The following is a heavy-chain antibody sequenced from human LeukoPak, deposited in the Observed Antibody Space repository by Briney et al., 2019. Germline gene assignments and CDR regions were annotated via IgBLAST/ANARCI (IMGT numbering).Heavy chain of an antibody. J-gene: IGHJ6*01. Sequence: GGSLRLSCAASGFTFSSYSMNWVRQAPGKGLEWVAYISSSSSTIYYADSVKGRLTISTDNAKNSLYLQMNSLRADDTAVYYCARDDGACPTIWYYHGMVGWRQG. CDR2: ISSSSSTI. V-gene: IGHV3-48*01. CDR3: ARDDGACPTIWYYHGMVG. D-gene: IGHD4/OR15-4a*01. CDR1: GFTFSSYS.